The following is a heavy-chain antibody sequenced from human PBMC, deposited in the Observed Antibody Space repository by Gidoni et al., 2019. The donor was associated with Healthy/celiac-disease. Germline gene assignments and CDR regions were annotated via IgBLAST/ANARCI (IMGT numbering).Heavy chain of an antibody. CDR1: GFTFSSYA. D-gene: IGHD4-17*01. CDR2: ISGSGGST. V-gene: IGHV3-23*01. CDR3: AKDGLYDYGDDGGYDYFDY. Sequence: EVQLLESGGGFVQPGGSLRLSCAASGFTFSSYAMSWVRQAPGKGLEWVSAISGSGGSTYEADSVKGRFTISRDNSKNTLYLQMNSLRAEDTAVYYCAKDGLYDYGDDGGYDYFDYWGQGTLVTVSS. J-gene: IGHJ4*02.